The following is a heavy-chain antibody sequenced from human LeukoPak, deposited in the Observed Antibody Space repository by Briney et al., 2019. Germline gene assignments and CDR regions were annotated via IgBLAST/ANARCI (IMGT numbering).Heavy chain of an antibody. D-gene: IGHD6-19*01. V-gene: IGHV3-30*04. CDR3: ARGDSSGWYPSQNWFDP. Sequence: GRSLRLSCAASGFTFSTYAMHWVRQAPGKGLEWVAVISYDGSNKYYADFVKGRFTISGDNSKNTLYLQMNSLRAEDTAVYYCARGDSSGWYPSQNWFDPWGQGTLVTVSS. J-gene: IGHJ5*02. CDR1: GFTFSTYA. CDR2: ISYDGSNK.